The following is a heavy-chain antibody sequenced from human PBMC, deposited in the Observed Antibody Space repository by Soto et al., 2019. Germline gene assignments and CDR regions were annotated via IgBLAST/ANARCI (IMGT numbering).Heavy chain of an antibody. J-gene: IGHJ4*02. V-gene: IGHV3-21*01. CDR3: ARDQCSSTSCYSF. Sequence: EVQLVESGGGLVKPGGSLRLSCAASGFTFSSDSMNWVRQAPGKGLEWVSSISSSRSYIYYADSVKGRFTISRDNAKNSLSLQMNSLRAEDTAVYYCARDQCSSTSCYSFWGQGTLVTVSS. D-gene: IGHD2-2*01. CDR2: ISSSRSYI. CDR1: GFTFSSDS.